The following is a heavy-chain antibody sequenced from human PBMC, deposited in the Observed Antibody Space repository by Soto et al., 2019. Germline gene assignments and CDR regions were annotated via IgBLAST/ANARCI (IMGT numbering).Heavy chain of an antibody. D-gene: IGHD3-10*01. CDR2: INHSGST. J-gene: IGHJ2*01. CDR1: GGSFSGYY. CDR3: AREVPSRYFDL. V-gene: IGHV4-34*01. Sequence: PSETLSLTCAVYGGSFSGYYWTWIRQPPGTGLEWIGEINHSGSTNYNPSLKSRVTISVDTSKNQFSLKLNSVTAADTAVYYCAREVPSRYFDLWGRGTPVTVSS.